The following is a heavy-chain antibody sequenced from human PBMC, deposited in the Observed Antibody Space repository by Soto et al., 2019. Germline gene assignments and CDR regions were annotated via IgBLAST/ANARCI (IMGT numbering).Heavy chain of an antibody. CDR2: IYPGDSDT. CDR3: ARHTSTYYDFWSGYSSGYYYGMDV. Sequence: PGESLKISCKGSGYSFTSYWIGWVRQMPGKGLEWMGIIYPGDSDTRYSPSFQGQVTISADKSISTAYLQWSSLKASDTAMYYCARHTSTYYDFWSGYSSGYYYGMDVWGQRTTVTVSS. CDR1: GYSFTSYW. D-gene: IGHD3-3*01. V-gene: IGHV5-51*01. J-gene: IGHJ6*02.